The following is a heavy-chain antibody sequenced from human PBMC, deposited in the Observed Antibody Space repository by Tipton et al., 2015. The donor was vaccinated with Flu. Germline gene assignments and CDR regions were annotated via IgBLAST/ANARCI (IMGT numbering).Heavy chain of an antibody. CDR3: ARRDYSNYVSDPKSWFDP. J-gene: IGHJ5*02. Sequence: TLSLTCSVSGGSINSYYWSWIRQPAGKGLEWIGTVSRTGSTIYNPSLKSRVTLSIDTSKNQFSLKMKSVTATDMAVYYCARRDYSNYVSDPKSWFDPWGQGTLVAVSS. V-gene: IGHV4-4*07. CDR2: VSRTGST. CDR1: GGSINSYY. D-gene: IGHD4-11*01.